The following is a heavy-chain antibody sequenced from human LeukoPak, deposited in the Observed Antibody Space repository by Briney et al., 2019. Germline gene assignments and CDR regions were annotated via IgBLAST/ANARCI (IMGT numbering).Heavy chain of an antibody. CDR1: GVSISSYY. CDR2: IYYSGST. V-gene: IGHV4-59*12. Sequence: SETLSLTCTVSGVSISSYYWSWIRQPPGKGLEWIGYIYYSGSTYYNPSLKSRVTISVDTSKNQFSLKLSSVTAADTAVYYCARDTAMGYYYYGMDVWGQGTTVTVSS. D-gene: IGHD5-18*01. J-gene: IGHJ6*02. CDR3: ARDTAMGYYYYGMDV.